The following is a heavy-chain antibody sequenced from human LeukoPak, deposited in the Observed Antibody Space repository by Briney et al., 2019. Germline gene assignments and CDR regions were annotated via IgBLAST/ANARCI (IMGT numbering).Heavy chain of an antibody. J-gene: IGHJ1*01. CDR2: INNDGTTT. CDR1: GFTFSGAW. CDR3: ARVNGPGMNEYFHL. D-gene: IGHD3-10*01. V-gene: IGHV3-74*03. Sequence: GGSLRLSCAASGFTFSGAWMHWVRQAPGKGLVWVSRINNDGTTTMYADSVKGRFTLSRDNAKNTLYLQMNSLRAEDTAVYYCARVNGPGMNEYFHLGGRGTLVTVSS.